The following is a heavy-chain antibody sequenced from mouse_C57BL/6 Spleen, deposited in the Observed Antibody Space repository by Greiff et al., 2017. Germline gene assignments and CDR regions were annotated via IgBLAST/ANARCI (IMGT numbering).Heavy chain of an antibody. V-gene: IGHV1-62-2*01. Sequence: QVQLKQSGAELVKPGASVKLSCTASGYTFTEYTIHWVKQRSGQGLEWIGWFYPGSGSIKYNEKFKDKATLTVDTSSSTVYMELSRLTSEDSAVYFGARHEAYYGVGDWYFDVWGTGTTVTVSA. CDR2: FYPGSGSI. CDR3: ARHEAYYGVGDWYFDV. CDR1: GYTFTEYT. D-gene: IGHD1-1*01. J-gene: IGHJ1*03.